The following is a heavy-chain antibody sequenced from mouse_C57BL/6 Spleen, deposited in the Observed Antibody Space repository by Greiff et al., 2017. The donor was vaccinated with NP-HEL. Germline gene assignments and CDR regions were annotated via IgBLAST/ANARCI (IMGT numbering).Heavy chain of an antibody. D-gene: IGHD1-1*01. CDR2: IYPGSGNT. J-gene: IGHJ4*01. CDR3: ARDYYGAMDY. CDR1: GYSFTSYY. Sequence: QVHVKQSGPELVKPGASVKISCKASGYSFTSYYIHWVKQRPGQGLEWIGWIYPGSGNTKYNEKFKGKATLTADTSSSTAYMQLSSLTSEDSAVYYCARDYYGAMDYWGQGTSVTVSS. V-gene: IGHV1-66*01.